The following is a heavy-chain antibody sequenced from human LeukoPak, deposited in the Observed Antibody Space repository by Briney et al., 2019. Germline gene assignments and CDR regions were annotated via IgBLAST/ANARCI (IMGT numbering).Heavy chain of an antibody. V-gene: IGHV1-18*01. CDR2: ISAYNGNT. D-gene: IGHD2-8*01. J-gene: IGHJ4*02. CDR3: ARDLGYCTNGVCHTRFDY. Sequence: GASVKVSCKASGYTFTSYGISWVRQAPGQGLEWMGWISAYNGNTNYAQKFQGRVTMTRDTSISTAYMELSSLRSEDTAVYYCARDLGYCTNGVCHTRFDYWGQGTLVAVSS. CDR1: GYTFTSYG.